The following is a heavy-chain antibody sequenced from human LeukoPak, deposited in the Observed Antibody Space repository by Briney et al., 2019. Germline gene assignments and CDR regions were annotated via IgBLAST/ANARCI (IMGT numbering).Heavy chain of an antibody. Sequence: SETLSLTCSASGYSISSGYYWAWIRQPPGKGLEWIGSMYHGGTTYYNPSLKSRVTISVDTSKNQFSLNLRSVTAADTAVYYCAGILWLLEYYYMDVWGKGTTVTVSS. D-gene: IGHD3-22*01. CDR3: AGILWLLEYYYMDV. CDR2: MYHGGTT. CDR1: GYSISSGYY. J-gene: IGHJ6*03. V-gene: IGHV4-38-2*02.